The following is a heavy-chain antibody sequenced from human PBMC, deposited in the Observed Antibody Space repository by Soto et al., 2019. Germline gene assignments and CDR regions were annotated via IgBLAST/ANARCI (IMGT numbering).Heavy chain of an antibody. CDR2: TYYRSKWYN. CDR1: GDSVSSNIVA. J-gene: IGHJ4*02. Sequence: SQTLSLTCAISGDSVSSNIVAWNWIRQSPSRGLEWLGRTYYRSKWYNEYAVSVKSRITVNADTSKNQFSLQLNSVTPEDTDVYYCARGFHYALDYCGQGMLVTVS. CDR3: ARGFHYALDY. D-gene: IGHD2-2*01. V-gene: IGHV6-1*01.